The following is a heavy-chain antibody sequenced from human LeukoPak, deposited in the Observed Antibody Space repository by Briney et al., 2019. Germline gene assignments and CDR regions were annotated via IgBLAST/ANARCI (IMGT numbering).Heavy chain of an antibody. D-gene: IGHD1-14*01. V-gene: IGHV1-2*02. CDR1: AYTFTGYY. Sequence: ASVKVSCKASAYTFTGYYLHWVRQAPGQGHGWKGWIDPNDGDIKYAQKFQGRVTMTRDRSISTAYMELSRLTSDDTALYYCARRSRNGLDAFDIWGQGTMVTVSS. CDR2: IDPNDGDI. J-gene: IGHJ3*02. CDR3: ARRSRNGLDAFDI.